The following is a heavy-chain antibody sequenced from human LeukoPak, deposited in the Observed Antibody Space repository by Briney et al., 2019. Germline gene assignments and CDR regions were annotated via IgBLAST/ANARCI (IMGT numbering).Heavy chain of an antibody. CDR1: GFTFSSYS. Sequence: GGSLRLSCAASGFTFSSYSMNWVRQAPGKGLEWVSSISSSSSYIYYADSVKGRFTISRDNAKNSLYLQMNSLRAEDTAVYYCASGAAAGTFDPWGQGTLVIVSS. D-gene: IGHD6-13*01. J-gene: IGHJ5*02. V-gene: IGHV3-21*01. CDR2: ISSSSSYI. CDR3: ASGAAAGTFDP.